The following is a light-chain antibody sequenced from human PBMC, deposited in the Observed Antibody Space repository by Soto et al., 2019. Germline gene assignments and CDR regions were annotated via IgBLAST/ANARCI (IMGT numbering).Light chain of an antibody. Sequence: EIVMTPSPATLSLSXGEIASLSCRASQSVSSNLAWYQQKPGQAPRLLIYGASTRATGIPARFSGSGSGTEFTLTISSLQSEDFAVYYCQQYNKWPRPVGQGSKVDVK. CDR3: QQYNKWPRP. V-gene: IGKV3-15*01. CDR1: QSVSSN. CDR2: GAS. J-gene: IGKJ1*01.